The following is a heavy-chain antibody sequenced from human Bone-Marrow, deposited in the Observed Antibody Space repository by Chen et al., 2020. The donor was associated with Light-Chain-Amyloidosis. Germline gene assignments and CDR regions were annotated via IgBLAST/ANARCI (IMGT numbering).Heavy chain of an antibody. V-gene: IGHV3-7*01. Sequence: EVQLEESGGGLVQPGGSLRIHCAASGFTYSNYWMSWVRQAPGKGLEWVANIKQDGSEVYYVDSVKGRFTVSRDNAKNSLYLQMNSLRVEDTAVYFCARGYGGWFDYFDYWGQGTLVTVSS. CDR2: IKQDGSEV. CDR1: GFTYSNYW. J-gene: IGHJ4*02. D-gene: IGHD6-19*01. CDR3: ARGYGGWFDYFDY.